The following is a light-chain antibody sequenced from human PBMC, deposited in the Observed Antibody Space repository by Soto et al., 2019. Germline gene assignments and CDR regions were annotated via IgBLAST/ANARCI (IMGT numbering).Light chain of an antibody. CDR3: QQYNSYPWT. V-gene: IGKV1-5*03. Sequence: DIQMTQSPSTLSASVGDRVTITCRASQSINSWLAWYQQKPGKAPKLLIYKASSLESGVPSRFSGSGSGAEFTLTISSLQPDDFATFYCQQYNSYPWTFGQGTKVEI. CDR2: KAS. J-gene: IGKJ1*01. CDR1: QSINSW.